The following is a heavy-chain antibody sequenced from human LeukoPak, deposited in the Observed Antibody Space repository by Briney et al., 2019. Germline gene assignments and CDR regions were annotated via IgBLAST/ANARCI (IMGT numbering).Heavy chain of an antibody. CDR2: IRYDGSNK. D-gene: IGHD2-15*01. V-gene: IGHV3-30*02. CDR3: AKGGICSGGSCHSDAFDI. Sequence: PGGSLRLSCAASGFTFSSYGMNWVRQAPGKGLEWVAFIRYDGSNKYYADSVKGRFTISRDNSKNKLNLQMNSLRAEDTAVYYCAKGGICSGGSCHSDAFDIWGQGTMVTVSS. CDR1: GFTFSSYG. J-gene: IGHJ3*02.